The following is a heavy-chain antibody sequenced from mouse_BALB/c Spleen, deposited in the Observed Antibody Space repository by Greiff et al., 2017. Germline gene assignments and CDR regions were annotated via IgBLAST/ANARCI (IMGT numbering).Heavy chain of an antibody. D-gene: IGHD2-10*02. Sequence: VKLMESGPSLVQPSQSLSITCTVSGFSLTSHGVHWVRQSPGKGLEWLGVIWRGGSTDYNAAFMSRLSITKDNPKSQVFFKMNSLQADDTAIYYCAKKEYGNYFAYWGQGTLVTVSA. J-gene: IGHJ3*01. CDR2: IWRGGST. V-gene: IGHV2-5-1*01. CDR1: GFSLTSHG. CDR3: AKKEYGNYFAY.